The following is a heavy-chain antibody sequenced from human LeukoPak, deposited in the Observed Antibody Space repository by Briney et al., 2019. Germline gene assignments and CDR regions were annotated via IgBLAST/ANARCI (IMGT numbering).Heavy chain of an antibody. CDR1: GFAFSFFA. J-gene: IGHJ5*01. Sequence: GGSLRLSCEASGFAFSFFAMSWLRQAPGKGLEWVSTINANSGTRSYAASVRGRFTISRDNSKNTLYLQLNTLRAADTAVYYCAKPISGGLAVTADWFAPWGQGTLVVVSS. CDR2: INANSGTR. V-gene: IGHV3-23*01. CDR3: AKPISGGLAVTADWFAP. D-gene: IGHD6-19*01.